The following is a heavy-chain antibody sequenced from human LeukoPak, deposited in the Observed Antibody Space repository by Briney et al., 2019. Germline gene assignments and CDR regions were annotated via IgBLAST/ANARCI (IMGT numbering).Heavy chain of an antibody. D-gene: IGHD4-23*01. V-gene: IGHV5-51*01. Sequence: GESLQISSHGSGYTFSSYWIAWVRQMPGKGLEWMGIIYPGDSDTRYSPSFQGQVTISADKSISIAYLQWSSLKASDTAMYYCARRDYGGKHFDYWGQGTLVSVSS. J-gene: IGHJ4*02. CDR3: ARRDYGGKHFDY. CDR2: IYPGDSDT. CDR1: GYTFSSYW.